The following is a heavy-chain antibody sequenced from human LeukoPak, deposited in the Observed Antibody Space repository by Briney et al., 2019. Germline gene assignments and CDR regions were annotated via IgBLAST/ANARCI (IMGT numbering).Heavy chain of an antibody. Sequence: GRSLRLSCAASGFTFSSYAMHWVRQAPGKGLEWVAVISYDGSNKYYADSVKGRFTISRDNSKNTLYLQMNSLRAEDTAVYYCAKGWSPDYWGQGTLVTVSS. V-gene: IGHV3-30*04. J-gene: IGHJ4*02. CDR1: GFTFSSYA. CDR2: ISYDGSNK. CDR3: AKGWSPDY.